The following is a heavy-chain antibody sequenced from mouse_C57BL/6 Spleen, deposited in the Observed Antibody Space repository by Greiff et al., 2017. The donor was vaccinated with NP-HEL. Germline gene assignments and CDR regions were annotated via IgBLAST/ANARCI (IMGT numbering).Heavy chain of an antibody. V-gene: IGHV1-82*01. D-gene: IGHD2-4*01. Sequence: QVQLQQSGPELVKPGASVKISCKASGYAFSSSWMNWVKQRPGKGLEWIGRIYPGDGDTNYNGKFKGKATLTADKSSSTAYMQLSSLTSEDSAVYFCAREIYYDYDGGFDYWGQGTTLTVSS. CDR1: GYAFSSSW. CDR2: IYPGDGDT. J-gene: IGHJ2*01. CDR3: AREIYYDYDGGFDY.